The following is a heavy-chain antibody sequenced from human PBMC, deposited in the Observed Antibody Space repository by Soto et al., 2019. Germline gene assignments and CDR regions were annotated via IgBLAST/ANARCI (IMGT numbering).Heavy chain of an antibody. CDR1: GFTFSSYA. D-gene: IGHD3-22*01. CDR3: ARDRDIYYDSSGYPTKGEPGFDY. CDR2: ISYDGSNK. V-gene: IGHV3-30-3*01. J-gene: IGHJ4*02. Sequence: GGSLRLSCAASGFTFSSYAMHWVRQAPGKGLEWVAVISYDGSNKYYADSVKGRFTISRDNSKNTLYLQMNSLRAEDTAVDYCARDRDIYYDSSGYPTKGEPGFDYWGQGTLVTVSS.